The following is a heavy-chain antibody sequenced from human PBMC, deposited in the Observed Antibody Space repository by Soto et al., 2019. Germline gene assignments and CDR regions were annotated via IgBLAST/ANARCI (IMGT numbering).Heavy chain of an antibody. V-gene: IGHV1-69*01. CDR2: ITPLFGTA. CDR1: GGTFSNYA. D-gene: IGHD3-22*01. CDR3: ARGVHYDSSGYYYFY. Sequence: QVQLVQSGAEVKKPGSSVKVSCKASGGTFSNYAIDWVRQAPGQGLEWMGGITPLFGTANYEQKFQGRITITADESTSTAYMELRSLRSEDTAVYYCARGVHYDSSGYYYFYWGQGTLVTVSS. J-gene: IGHJ4*02.